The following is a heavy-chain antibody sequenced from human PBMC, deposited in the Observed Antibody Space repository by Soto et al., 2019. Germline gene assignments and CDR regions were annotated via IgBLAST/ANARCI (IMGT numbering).Heavy chain of an antibody. CDR2: INPNSGGT. D-gene: IGHD6-19*01. CDR3: ARGRIAVAQYYYGMDV. V-gene: IGHV1-2*04. Sequence: QVQLVQSGAEVKKPGASVKVSCKASGYTFTGYYMHWVRQAPGQGLEWMGWINPNSGGTNYAQKFQGWVTMTRDTSISTAYMELSRLRSDDTAVYYCARGRIAVAQYYYGMDVWGQGTTVTVSS. J-gene: IGHJ6*02. CDR1: GYTFTGYY.